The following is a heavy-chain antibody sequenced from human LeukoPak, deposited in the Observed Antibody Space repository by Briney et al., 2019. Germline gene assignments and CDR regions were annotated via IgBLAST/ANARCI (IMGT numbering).Heavy chain of an antibody. J-gene: IGHJ4*02. CDR3: ARAYYYDSSGYYPFDY. Sequence: GGSLRLSCAASGFTFSSYEMNWVRQAPGKGLEWVSYISSSGSTIYYADSVKGRFTISRDNAKNSLYLQMNSLRAEDTAVYYCARAYYYDSSGYYPFDYWGQGTLVTVSS. V-gene: IGHV3-48*03. D-gene: IGHD3-22*01. CDR2: ISSSGSTI. CDR1: GFTFSSYE.